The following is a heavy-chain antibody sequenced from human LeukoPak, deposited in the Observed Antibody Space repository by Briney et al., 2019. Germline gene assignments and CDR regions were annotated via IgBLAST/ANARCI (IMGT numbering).Heavy chain of an antibody. V-gene: IGHV4-30-2*01. D-gene: IGHD4-23*01. J-gene: IGHJ4*02. Sequence: SETLSLTCAVSGGSISSGGYSWSWIRQPPGKGLEWIGYIYHSGSTYYNPSLKSRVTISVDRSKNQFSLRLSSVTAADTAVYYCARGGTTVVTTVYFDYWGQGNLVTVSS. CDR3: ARGGTTVVTTVYFDY. CDR2: IYHSGST. CDR1: GGSISSGGYS.